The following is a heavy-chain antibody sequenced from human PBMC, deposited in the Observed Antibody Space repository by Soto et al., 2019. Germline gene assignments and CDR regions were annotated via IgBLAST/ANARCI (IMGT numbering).Heavy chain of an antibody. V-gene: IGHV1-18*01. CDR1: GYTFSNYG. CDR2: ISGYNRKT. J-gene: IGHJ6*02. CDR3: SRFIMVGGWFDPNYYHGMDV. D-gene: IGHD6-19*01. Sequence: QVQLVQSGAEVKKPGASVTVSCKTSGYTFSNYGINWVRQAPGQGLGWMGWISGYNRKTNYAQTVQGRVTMTTDTTTGTVYMELRSLKSDDTAIYYCSRFIMVGGWFDPNYYHGMDVWGQGTTVTVSS.